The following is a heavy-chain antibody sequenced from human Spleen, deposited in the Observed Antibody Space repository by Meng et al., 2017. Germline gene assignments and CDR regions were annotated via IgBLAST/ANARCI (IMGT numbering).Heavy chain of an antibody. V-gene: IGHV1-2*06. D-gene: IGHD6-19*01. Sequence: QVLLGQSGCVVKKPGASVKFSCKPSCYHFPGYWLLGLRRAPGQGREWMGRINPKSGCTHYAQRFQGRVTMTGDTSISTAYMELSGLRSEDTAVYYCNEAVAGIWGQGTLVTVSS. CDR2: INPKSGCT. CDR3: NEAVAGI. CDR1: CYHFPGYW. J-gene: IGHJ4*02.